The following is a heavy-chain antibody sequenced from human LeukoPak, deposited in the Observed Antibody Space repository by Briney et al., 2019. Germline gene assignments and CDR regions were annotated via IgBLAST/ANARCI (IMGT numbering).Heavy chain of an antibody. D-gene: IGHD4-17*01. CDR3: AEATGPRQKVDYEGTLRY. CDR2: IYTSGST. V-gene: IGHV4-4*07. Sequence: PSETLSLTCTVSGGSISSHYWSWIRQPAGKGLEWIGRIYTSGSTNYNPSLKSRVTMSVDTSKNQFSLKLSSVTAAAPAVYYCAEATGPRQKVDYEGTLRYGGRGTLVTVS. J-gene: IGHJ4*02. CDR1: GGSISSHY.